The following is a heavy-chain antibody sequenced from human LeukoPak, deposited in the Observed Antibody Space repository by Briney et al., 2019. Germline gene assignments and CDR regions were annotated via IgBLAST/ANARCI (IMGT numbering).Heavy chain of an antibody. D-gene: IGHD2-15*01. CDR1: GFIFSIYW. CDR2: IKQDGSEK. V-gene: IGHV3-7*01. CDR3: ARYCSGGSCFDY. Sequence: GGSLRLSCAASGFIFSIYWMSWVRQAPGKGLEWVANIKQDGSEKYYVDSVEGRFTISRDNAKNSLYLQMNSLRAEDTAVYYCARYCSGGSCFDYWGQGTLVTVSS. J-gene: IGHJ4*02.